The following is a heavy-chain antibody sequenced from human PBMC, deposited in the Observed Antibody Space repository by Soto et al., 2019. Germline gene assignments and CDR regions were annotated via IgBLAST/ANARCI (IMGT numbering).Heavy chain of an antibody. J-gene: IGHJ4*02. V-gene: IGHV5-51*01. Sequence: EVQLVQSGAEVKKPGESLKISCKGSGYSFTSYWIGWVRQMPGKGLEWMGIIYPGDSDTRYSPSFQGQVTISADKSITTAYLQWSSLRASDTAMYYCARHEGYYGSPAAGLFDYWGQGTPVTVSS. D-gene: IGHD3-10*01. CDR1: GYSFTSYW. CDR3: ARHEGYYGSPAAGLFDY. CDR2: IYPGDSDT.